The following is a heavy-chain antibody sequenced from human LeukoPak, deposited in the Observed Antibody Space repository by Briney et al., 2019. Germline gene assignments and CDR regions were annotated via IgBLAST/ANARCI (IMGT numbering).Heavy chain of an antibody. CDR3: ARDRLYYDSSGYFNDAFDI. CDR2: IIPILGIA. V-gene: IGHV1-69*04. Sequence: SVKVSCKASGYTFTSYGISWVRQAPGQGLEWMGRIIPILGIANYAQKFQGRVTITADKSTSTAYMELSSLRSEDTAVYYCARDRLYYDSSGYFNDAFDIWGQGTMVTVSS. J-gene: IGHJ3*02. CDR1: GYTFTSYG. D-gene: IGHD3-22*01.